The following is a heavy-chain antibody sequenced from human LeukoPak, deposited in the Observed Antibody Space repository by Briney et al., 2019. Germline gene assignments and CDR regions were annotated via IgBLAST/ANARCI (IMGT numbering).Heavy chain of an antibody. D-gene: IGHD2-15*01. CDR1: GYTFTNYA. CDR2: INAGNDDT. J-gene: IGHJ6*02. Sequence: GASVKVSCKAYGYTFTNYAFHWVRQAPGQRLEWLGWINAGNDDTKYSQKFQARVTITRDTSASTVYMELSSLTSDDTAVYYCARERWHCRGNDCYSVYYYGLDVWGQGTTVTVSS. CDR3: ARERWHCRGNDCYSVYYYGLDV. V-gene: IGHV1-3*01.